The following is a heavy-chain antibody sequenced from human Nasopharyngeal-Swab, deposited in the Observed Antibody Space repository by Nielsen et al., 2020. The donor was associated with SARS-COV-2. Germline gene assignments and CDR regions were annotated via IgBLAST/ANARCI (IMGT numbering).Heavy chain of an antibody. D-gene: IGHD3-10*01. V-gene: IGHV4-39*01. J-gene: IGHJ4*02. CDR3: ARRLYGSGSYPDDY. Sequence: SETLSLTCTVSGCSISSSSYYWGWIRQPPGKGLEWIGSIYYSGSTYYNPSLKSRVTISVDTSKNQFSLKLSSVTAADTAVYYCARRLYGSGSYPDDYWGQGTMVTVSS. CDR1: GCSISSSSYY. CDR2: IYYSGST.